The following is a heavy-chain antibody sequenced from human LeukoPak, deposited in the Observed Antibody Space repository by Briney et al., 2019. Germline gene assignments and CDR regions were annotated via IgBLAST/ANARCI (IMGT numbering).Heavy chain of an antibody. CDR2: IYSGGST. J-gene: IGHJ4*02. V-gene: IGHV3-66*02. Sequence: PGEARKLYRAASGFTGSSNYMSWVRQAPGKGLEWVSVIYSGGSTYYADSVKGRFAISRDNSKNTLYLQMNSLRAEDTAVYYCARARLPYSSSWSYWGQGTLVTVSS. CDR1: GFTGSSNY. D-gene: IGHD6-13*01. CDR3: ARARLPYSSSWSY.